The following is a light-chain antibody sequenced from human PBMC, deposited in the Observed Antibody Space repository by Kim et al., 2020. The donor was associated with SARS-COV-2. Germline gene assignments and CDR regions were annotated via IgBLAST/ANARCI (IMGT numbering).Light chain of an antibody. V-gene: IGKV3-11*01. J-gene: IGKJ1*01. CDR3: QQRNNWPWT. CDR2: DAS. CDR1: QSVNTY. Sequence: ENVLTQSPASLSLSPGERATLSCRASQSVNTYLVWFQQKPGQAPRLLIYDASTRAPGIPARFSGSGSGTDFTLTISSLEPEDFALYYCQQRNNWPWTFGQGTKVDSK.